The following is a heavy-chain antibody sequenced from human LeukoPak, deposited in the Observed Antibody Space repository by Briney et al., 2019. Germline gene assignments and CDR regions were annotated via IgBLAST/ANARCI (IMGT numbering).Heavy chain of an antibody. Sequence: SETLSLTCAVSGYSISSGYYWGWIRPPPGKGLEWIGSIYHSGSTYYNPPLRSRVTISVDTSKNQFSLKLSSVTAADTAVYYCARQHPIYYDSSGYSGFDYWGQGTLVTVSS. CDR2: IYHSGST. CDR3: ARQHPIYYDSSGYSGFDY. J-gene: IGHJ4*02. D-gene: IGHD3-22*01. V-gene: IGHV4-38-2*01. CDR1: GYSISSGYY.